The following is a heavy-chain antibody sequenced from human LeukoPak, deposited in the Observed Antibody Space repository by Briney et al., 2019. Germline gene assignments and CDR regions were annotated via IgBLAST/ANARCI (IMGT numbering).Heavy chain of an antibody. CDR2: MNPNRGNT. D-gene: IGHD6-19*01. Sequence: GSAKLSCKASGYTLTSYDINWVRQATGQGLEWMGWMNPNRGNTGYAQKFQGRVTMTRNTTIGTAYMELSSLRSEDTAVYYCAGLKVDSSGWNYYYYYYYMDVWGKGTTVTVSS. V-gene: IGHV1-8*01. J-gene: IGHJ6*03. CDR3: AGLKVDSSGWNYYYYYYYMDV. CDR1: GYTLTSYD.